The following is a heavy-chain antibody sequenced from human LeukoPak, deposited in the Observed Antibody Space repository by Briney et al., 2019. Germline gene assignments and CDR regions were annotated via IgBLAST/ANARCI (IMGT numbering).Heavy chain of an antibody. J-gene: IGHJ6*04. CDR3: ARILEDIAAAGARYYGMDV. CDR2: IYPGDSDT. D-gene: IGHD6-13*01. Sequence: GDSLKISCKGSGYSFTSYWIGWVRQRPGKGLEWMGVIYPGDSDTRYSPSFQGQVTISADKSISTAYLQWSSLKASDTAMYYCARILEDIAAAGARYYGMDVWGKGTTVTVSS. CDR1: GYSFTSYW. V-gene: IGHV5-51*01.